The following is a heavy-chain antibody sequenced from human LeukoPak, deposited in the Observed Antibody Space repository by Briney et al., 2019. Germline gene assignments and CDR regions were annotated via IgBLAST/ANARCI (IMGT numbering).Heavy chain of an antibody. V-gene: IGHV4-39*01. CDR1: GGSISSSSYY. Sequence: SETLSLTCAVSGGSISSSSYYWGWIRQPPGKGLEWIGSIYYSGSTYYNPTFKSQLTISVDTTKNQFSLKLTSVTAADTAVYYCARHWGSGSGRYTFDYWGQGPLVTVSS. CDR2: IYYSGST. CDR3: ARHWGSGSGRYTFDY. J-gene: IGHJ4*02. D-gene: IGHD3-10*01.